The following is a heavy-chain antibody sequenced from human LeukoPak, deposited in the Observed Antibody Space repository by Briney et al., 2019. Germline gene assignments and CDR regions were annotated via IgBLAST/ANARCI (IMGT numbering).Heavy chain of an antibody. CDR3: AKDRTSGSYYSQYYFDY. CDR2: ISYDGSNE. Sequence: PGRSLRLSCAASGFTFSSYVMHWVRQAPGKGLEWVAIISYDGSNEYYADSVKGRFTISRDNSKNTLYLQMNSLRAADTAVYYCAKDRTSGSYYSQYYFDYWGQGTLVTVSS. V-gene: IGHV3-30*04. J-gene: IGHJ4*02. D-gene: IGHD1-26*01. CDR1: GFTFSSYV.